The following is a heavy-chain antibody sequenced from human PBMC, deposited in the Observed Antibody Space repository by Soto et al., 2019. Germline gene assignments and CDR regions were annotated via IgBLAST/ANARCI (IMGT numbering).Heavy chain of an antibody. CDR1: GFTFSSYG. D-gene: IGHD5-12*01. Sequence: GGSLRLSCAASGFTFSSYGMHWVRQAPGKGLEWVAVISYDGSNKYYADSVKGRFTISRDNSKNTLYLQMNSLRAEDTAVYYCAKDYSGYVYYYYYYMDVWGKGTTVTVSS. CDR3: AKDYSGYVYYYYYYMDV. CDR2: ISYDGSNK. V-gene: IGHV3-30*18. J-gene: IGHJ6*03.